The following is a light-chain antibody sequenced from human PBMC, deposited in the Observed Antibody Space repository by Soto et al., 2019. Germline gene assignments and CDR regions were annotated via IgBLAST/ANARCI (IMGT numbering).Light chain of an antibody. Sequence: EIVLTQSPGTLSLSPGERATLSCRASQSVSSNNLVWYQQKPGQAPRLLIYGASYRAAGIPDRFSGSGSGTDFTLTISRLEPEDFALSYCQQYGSSPWTFGQGTKVEIK. CDR1: QSVSSNN. CDR3: QQYGSSPWT. CDR2: GAS. J-gene: IGKJ1*01. V-gene: IGKV3-20*01.